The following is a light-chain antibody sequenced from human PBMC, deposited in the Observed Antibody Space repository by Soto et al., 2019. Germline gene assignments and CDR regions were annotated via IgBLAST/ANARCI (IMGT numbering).Light chain of an antibody. J-gene: IGKJ2*01. Sequence: EMVMTQFPATLSVSPGERATLSCGASQSVSSKLVWYQQKPGQAPRLLFCGASTRANGIPGRFSASGSGTEFTLTISSLQPEDLAVYYCLQYKNWPYTFGQGTKVEIK. CDR2: GAS. CDR1: QSVSSK. V-gene: IGKV3-15*01. CDR3: LQYKNWPYT.